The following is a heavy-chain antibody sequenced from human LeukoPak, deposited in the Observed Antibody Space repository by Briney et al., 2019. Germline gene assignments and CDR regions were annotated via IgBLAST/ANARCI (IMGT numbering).Heavy chain of an antibody. CDR1: GFTVTSNF. CDR2: IHSGGAT. Sequence: GGSLRLSCAASGFTVTSNFMSWVRQAPGKGLEWVSVIHSGGATYYADSVKGRFAISRDISKNALYLQMNSLRGDDTAVYYCAGSAVTNLDSWGQGSLVTVSS. V-gene: IGHV3-66*01. J-gene: IGHJ4*02. D-gene: IGHD4-23*01. CDR3: AGSAVTNLDS.